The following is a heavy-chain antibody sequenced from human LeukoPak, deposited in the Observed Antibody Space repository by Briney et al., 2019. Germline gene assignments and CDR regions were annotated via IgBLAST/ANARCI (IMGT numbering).Heavy chain of an antibody. J-gene: IGHJ4*02. CDR3: AKDRYDFWSGYYHTSFDY. CDR2: IYYSGNT. CDR1: GGSISSSSHY. D-gene: IGHD3-3*01. Sequence: PSETLSLTCTVSGGSISSSSHYWAWIRQPPGKGLEWIANIYYSGNTYYNPSLRSRVTISVDMSKNQFSLKLSSVTAADTAVYYCAKDRYDFWSGYYHTSFDYWGQGTLVTVSS. V-gene: IGHV4-39*07.